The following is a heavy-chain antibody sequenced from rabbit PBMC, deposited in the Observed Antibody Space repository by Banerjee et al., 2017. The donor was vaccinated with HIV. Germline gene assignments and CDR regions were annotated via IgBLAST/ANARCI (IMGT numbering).Heavy chain of an antibody. V-gene: IGHV1S43*01. J-gene: IGHJ3*01. Sequence: KGLEWIACIYADSSGNTYYASWVNGRFTISRSTSLNTVTLQMTSLTAADTATYFCARDRIRGAGYAGDGYAMSLWGQGTLVTVS. D-gene: IGHD6-1*01. CDR3: ARDRIRGAGYAGDGYAMSL. CDR2: IYADSSGNT.